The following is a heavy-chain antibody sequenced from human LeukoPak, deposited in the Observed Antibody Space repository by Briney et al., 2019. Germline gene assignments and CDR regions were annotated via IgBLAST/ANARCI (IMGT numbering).Heavy chain of an antibody. Sequence: GGSLRLSCAASGFTFDDYAMHWVRQPPGKGLEWVSGISWNSGSIGYADSVKGRFTISRDNAKNSLYLQMNSLRAEDTALYYCAKDQNYDILTGPFDYWGQGTLVTVSS. V-gene: IGHV3-9*01. CDR2: ISWNSGSI. D-gene: IGHD3-9*01. CDR1: GFTFDDYA. CDR3: AKDQNYDILTGPFDY. J-gene: IGHJ4*02.